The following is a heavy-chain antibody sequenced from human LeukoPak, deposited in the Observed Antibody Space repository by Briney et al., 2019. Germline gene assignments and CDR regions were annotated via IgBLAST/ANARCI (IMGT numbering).Heavy chain of an antibody. CDR2: IKQDGSEK. V-gene: IGHV3-7*01. D-gene: IGHD6-13*01. J-gene: IGHJ5*02. CDR1: GFTFSSYW. Sequence: GGSLRLSCAASGFTFSSYWMSWVRQAPGKGLEWVANIKQDGSEKYYVDSVRGRFTISRDNAKNSLYLQMNSLRAEDTAVYYCARQSIAAAGKPFDPWGQGTLVTVSS. CDR3: ARQSIAAAGKPFDP.